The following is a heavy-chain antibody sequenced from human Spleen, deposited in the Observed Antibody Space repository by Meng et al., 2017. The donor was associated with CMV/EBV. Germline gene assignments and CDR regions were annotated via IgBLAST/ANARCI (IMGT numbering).Heavy chain of an antibody. CDR3: SRGDSNGPLY. J-gene: IGHJ4*02. V-gene: IGHV3-73*01. Sequence: CSASGLTFSDAGLPWVRQTSGRRLECIGRIRNRANRHATAYVASVKGRFTISRDDSTNTMYLHMNSLKTDDTAVYYCSRGDSNGPLYWGPGTLVTVSS. CDR2: IRNRANRHAT. D-gene: IGHD3-22*01. CDR1: GLTFSDAG.